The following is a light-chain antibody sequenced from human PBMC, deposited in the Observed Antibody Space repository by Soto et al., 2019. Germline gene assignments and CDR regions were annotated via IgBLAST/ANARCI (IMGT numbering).Light chain of an antibody. J-gene: IGKJ1*01. Sequence: EIVLTQSPATLALSPGERAPLSCRASHSISDTLAWYQQKPGQAPSLLIFGASNRSPDIPDRFSGSGSGTDFTLTISRLEPEAFAVYFCQQYGSSVKTFGQGTKVAIK. CDR2: GAS. CDR1: HSISDT. CDR3: QQYGSSVKT. V-gene: IGKV3-20*01.